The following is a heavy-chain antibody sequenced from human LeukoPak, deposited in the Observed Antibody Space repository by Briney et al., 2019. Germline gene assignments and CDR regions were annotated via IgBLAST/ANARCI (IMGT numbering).Heavy chain of an antibody. CDR2: ISYDGSNK. J-gene: IGHJ4*02. CDR3: AKDEAYSSSAYYFDY. CDR1: GFTFSSYG. Sequence: GRSLRLSCAASGFTFSSYGMHWVRQAPGKGLEWVAVISYDGSNKYYADSVKGRFTISRDNSKNTLYLQMNSLRAEDTAVYYCAKDEAYSSSAYYFDYWGQGTLVTVSS. V-gene: IGHV3-30*18. D-gene: IGHD6-13*01.